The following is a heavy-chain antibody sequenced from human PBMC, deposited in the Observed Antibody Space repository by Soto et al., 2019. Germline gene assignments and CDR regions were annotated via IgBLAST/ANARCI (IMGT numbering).Heavy chain of an antibody. CDR1: GYTFTGYY. V-gene: IGHV1-2*02. J-gene: IGHJ4*02. CDR3: ASGGNSFFDFFDY. Sequence: ASVKVSCKASGYTFTGYYMHWVRQAPGQGLEWMAWINPNSGGTNYAQKFQGRVTMPRNTSISTAYMELSRLRSDDTAVYSCASGGNSFFDFFDYWGQGTLVTVSS. D-gene: IGHD2-21*02. CDR2: INPNSGGT.